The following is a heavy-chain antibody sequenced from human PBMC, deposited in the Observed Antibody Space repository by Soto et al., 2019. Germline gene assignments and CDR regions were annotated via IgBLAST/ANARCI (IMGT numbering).Heavy chain of an antibody. CDR1: GFTFSNAW. Sequence: GGSLRLSCAASGFTFSNAWMNWVRQAPGKGLEWVGRIKSKTDGGTTDYAAPVKGRFTISRDDSKNTLYLQMNSLKTEDTAVYYCTTFPPPPNCSSTSCYGRYYGMDVWGQGTTVTVSS. CDR3: TTFPPPPNCSSTSCYGRYYGMDV. D-gene: IGHD2-2*01. V-gene: IGHV3-15*07. J-gene: IGHJ6*02. CDR2: IKSKTDGGTT.